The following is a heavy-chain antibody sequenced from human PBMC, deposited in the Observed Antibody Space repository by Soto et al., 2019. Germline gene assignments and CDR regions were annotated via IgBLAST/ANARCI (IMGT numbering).Heavy chain of an antibody. D-gene: IGHD3-16*01. J-gene: IGHJ4*02. V-gene: IGHV3-23*01. CDR2: ISGSGGRT. Sequence: GGSLRLSCAASGFTFSSYAMSWVRQAPGKGLEWVSAISGSGGRTYYADSVKGRFTISRDNSKNTLYLQMNSLGAEDTAVYYCAKSPAALLRGPFDYWGQGTLVTVSS. CDR3: AKSPAALLRGPFDY. CDR1: GFTFSSYA.